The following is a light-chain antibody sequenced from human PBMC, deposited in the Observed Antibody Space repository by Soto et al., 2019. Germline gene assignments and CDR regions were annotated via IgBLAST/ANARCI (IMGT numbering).Light chain of an antibody. V-gene: IGLV2-14*03. Sequence: QSALTQPASVSGSPGQSITISCTGTSSDVGDYNYVSWFQQHPGKAPKLMIYDVSSRPSGISNRFSGAKSGNTASMTISGRQAEDESDHYSSSYGSSSSLNVFAPGTKVTVL. CDR2: DVS. CDR1: SSDVGDYNY. CDR3: SSYGSSSSLNV. J-gene: IGLJ1*01.